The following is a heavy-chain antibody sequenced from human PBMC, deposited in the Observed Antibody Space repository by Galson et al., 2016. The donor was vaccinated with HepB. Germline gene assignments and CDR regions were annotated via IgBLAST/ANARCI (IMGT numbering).Heavy chain of an antibody. J-gene: IGHJ4*02. CDR3: TSGLVRGVISF. CDR2: ILYSGSS. D-gene: IGHD3-10*01. V-gene: IGHV4-31*01. Sequence: TLSLTCSVSGGSISSGGYYWSWIRQHPGKGLEWIGYILYSGSSYYNPSLKSQVTISVDTSKNQFSLKLSSVTAADTAVYHCTSGLVRGVISFWGQGFLVSVSS. CDR1: GGSISSGGYY.